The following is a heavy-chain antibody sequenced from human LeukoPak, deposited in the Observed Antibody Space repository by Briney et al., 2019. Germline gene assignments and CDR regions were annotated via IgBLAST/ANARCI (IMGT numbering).Heavy chain of an antibody. Sequence: SETLSLTCTVSGGSISSYYWSWIRQPPGKGLEWIGYIYYSGSTNYNPSLKSRVTISVDTSKNQFSLKLSSVTAADTAVYYCARVLTGTTSRWFDPWGQGTLVTVSS. CDR2: IYYSGST. J-gene: IGHJ5*02. V-gene: IGHV4-59*01. CDR3: ARVLTGTTSRWFDP. CDR1: GGSISSYY. D-gene: IGHD1-7*01.